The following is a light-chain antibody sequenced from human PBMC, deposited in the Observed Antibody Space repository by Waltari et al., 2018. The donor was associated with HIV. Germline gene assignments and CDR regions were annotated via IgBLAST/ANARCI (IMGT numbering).Light chain of an antibody. V-gene: IGLV2-14*01. J-gene: IGLJ1*01. CDR3: SSYISTTTL. CDR1: SSDIGHYKY. Sequence: SAPTQPASVSGSPRQSITISCTGTSSDIGHYKYVSWYQQSPGKPPILMISEVSNPPSGVSNRFSGSKSGNTASLTISELQAEDEADYYCSSYISTTTLFGTGTKVTVL. CDR2: EVS.